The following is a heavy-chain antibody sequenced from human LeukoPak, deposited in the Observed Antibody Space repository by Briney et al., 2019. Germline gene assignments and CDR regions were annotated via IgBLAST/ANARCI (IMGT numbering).Heavy chain of an antibody. J-gene: IGHJ4*02. CDR3: ASESSNYYGSGARPDY. CDR2: IYYSGST. V-gene: IGHV4-30-4*01. Sequence: SETLSLTCTVSGGSISSGDYYWSWSRQPPGKVQAWIGYIYYSGSTYYTPSLKSRVTISVDTSKNQFSLKLSSVTAADTAVYYCASESSNYYGSGARPDYWGQGTLVTVSS. D-gene: IGHD3-10*01. CDR1: GGSISSGDYY.